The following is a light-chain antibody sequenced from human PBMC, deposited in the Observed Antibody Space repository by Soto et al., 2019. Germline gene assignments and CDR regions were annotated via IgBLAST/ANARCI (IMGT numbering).Light chain of an antibody. CDR3: CSYAGTML. Sequence: QSVLTQPASVSGSPGQSIAISCTGSSSDVGSYDLVSWYQQHPGKAPKVIIYEVSKRPSGVSNRFSGSKSGNTASLTISRLQAEDEADYYCCSYAGTMLFGGGTQLTV. CDR2: EVS. J-gene: IGLJ2*01. V-gene: IGLV2-23*02. CDR1: SSDVGSYDL.